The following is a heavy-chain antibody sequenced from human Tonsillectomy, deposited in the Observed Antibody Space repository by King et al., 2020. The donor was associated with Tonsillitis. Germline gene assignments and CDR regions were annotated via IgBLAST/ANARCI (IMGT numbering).Heavy chain of an antibody. V-gene: IGHV4-59*08. CDR3: ARHSTPRTYSSSWRHFDY. CDR1: GGSISSYY. Sequence: QLQESGPGLVKPSETLSLTCTVSGGSISSYYWSWIRQPPGKGLEWIGYIYYSGSTNYNPSLQSRVTISVDTSKNQFSLKLSSVTAADTAVYYCARHSTPRTYSSSWRHFDYWGQGTLVTVSS. D-gene: IGHD6-13*01. CDR2: IYYSGST. J-gene: IGHJ4*02.